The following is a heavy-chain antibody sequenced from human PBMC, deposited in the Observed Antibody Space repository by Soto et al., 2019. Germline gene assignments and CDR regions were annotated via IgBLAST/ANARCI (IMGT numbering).Heavy chain of an antibody. Sequence: EVQLLESGGGLVQPGGSLRLSCAASGFTFSTYAMSWVRQAPGKGLEWVSAISGSGGSTYYADSVKGRFTISRDNSKNTLYLQMNSLRAEDTAVYYCAKDLRIVGATHDYWGQGTLVTVSS. CDR2: ISGSGGST. CDR1: GFTFSTYA. V-gene: IGHV3-23*01. CDR3: AKDLRIVGATHDY. J-gene: IGHJ4*02. D-gene: IGHD1-26*01.